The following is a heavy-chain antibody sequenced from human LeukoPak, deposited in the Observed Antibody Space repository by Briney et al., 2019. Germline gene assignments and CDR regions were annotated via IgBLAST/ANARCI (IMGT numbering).Heavy chain of an antibody. CDR2: IKEDGGEK. CDR3: ASGSGWHYD. V-gene: IGHV3-7*01. J-gene: IGHJ4*02. D-gene: IGHD6-25*01. Sequence: GGSLRLCCVASGFTLSSDLMTWVRQAPGHGPEWVANIKEDGGEKYYVDSVRGRFTISRDNGKNSLYLQMNSLRVEDTGVYYCASGSGWHYDSGQGTLVTVSS. CDR1: GFTLSSDL.